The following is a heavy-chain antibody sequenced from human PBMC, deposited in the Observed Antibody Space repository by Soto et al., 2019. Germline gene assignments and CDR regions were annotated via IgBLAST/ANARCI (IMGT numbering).Heavy chain of an antibody. CDR2: INPNSGGT. CDR3: ARVGGVVVNHDAFDI. J-gene: IGHJ3*02. CDR1: GYTFTGDY. Sequence: ASVKVSCKASGYTFTGDYMHWVRQAPGQGLEWMGWINPNSGGTNYAQKFQGWVTMTRDTSISTAYMELSRLRSDDTAVYYCARVGGVVVNHDAFDIWGQGTMVTVSS. D-gene: IGHD3-22*01. V-gene: IGHV1-2*04.